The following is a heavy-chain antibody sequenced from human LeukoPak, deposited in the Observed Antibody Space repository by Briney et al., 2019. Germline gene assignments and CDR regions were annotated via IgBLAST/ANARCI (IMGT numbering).Heavy chain of an antibody. J-gene: IGHJ4*02. CDR1: GGSFSGYY. V-gene: IGHV4-34*01. CDR2: INHSGST. CDR3: ARVKAYSLRFLEWLSHYYFDY. D-gene: IGHD3-3*01. Sequence: SETLSLTCAVYGGSFSGYYWGWIRQPPGKGLEWIGEINHSGSTNYNPSLKSRVTISVDTSKNQFSLKLSSVTAADTAVYYCARVKAYSLRFLEWLSHYYFDYWGQGTLVTVSS.